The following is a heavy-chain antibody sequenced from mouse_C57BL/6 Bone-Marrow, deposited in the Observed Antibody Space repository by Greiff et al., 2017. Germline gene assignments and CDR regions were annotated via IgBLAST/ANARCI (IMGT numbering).Heavy chain of an antibody. CDR2: INPSNGDT. D-gene: IGHD2-5*01. CDR1: GYSFTGYF. V-gene: IGHV1-20*01. J-gene: IGHJ3*01. Sequence: VQLQQSGPELVKPGASVKISCKASGYSFTGYFMNWVMQSHGKSLEWIGRINPSNGDTYYNQKFKGKATLTVDKSSSTAYLELRSLTSEDSAFYYCARGGGCYSNLFAYWGQGTLVTVSA. CDR3: ARGGGCYSNLFAY.